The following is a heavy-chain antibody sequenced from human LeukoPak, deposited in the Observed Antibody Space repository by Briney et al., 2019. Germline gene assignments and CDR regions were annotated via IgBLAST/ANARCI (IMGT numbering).Heavy chain of an antibody. V-gene: IGHV3-64*01. CDR3: ARDRTDGVVTAIRYYFDY. Sequence: GGSLRLSCAASGFTFSSYAMHWVRHAPGKGLEYVSAISSNGSSTYYANSVKGRFTISRDNSKNTLYLQMGSLRAEDMAVYYCARDRTDGVVTAIRYYFDYWGQGTLVTVSS. CDR2: ISSNGSST. CDR1: GFTFSSYA. J-gene: IGHJ4*02. D-gene: IGHD2-21*02.